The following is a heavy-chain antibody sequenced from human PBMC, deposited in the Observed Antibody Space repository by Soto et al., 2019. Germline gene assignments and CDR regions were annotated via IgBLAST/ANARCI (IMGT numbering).Heavy chain of an antibody. V-gene: IGHV4-59*01. J-gene: IGHJ6*02. Sequence: PSETLSLTCTVSGGSISSYYWSWIRQPPGKGLEWIGYIYYSGSTNYNPSLKSRVTISVDTSKNQFSLKLSSVTAADTAVYYCARDVAYYGSASYYHEAYYYYGMDVWGQGTKVTVYS. CDR1: GGSISSYY. CDR3: ARDVAYYGSASYYHEAYYYYGMDV. D-gene: IGHD3-10*01. CDR2: IYYSGST.